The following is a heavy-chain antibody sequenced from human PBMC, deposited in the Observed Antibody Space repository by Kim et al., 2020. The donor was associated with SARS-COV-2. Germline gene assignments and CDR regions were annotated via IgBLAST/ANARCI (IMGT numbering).Heavy chain of an antibody. Sequence: GGSLRLSCEASGFTFRDYAMNWVRQAPGKGLEWVAATIDSGVSTYYADSVKGRFTISRDNSRNTLFLQMHSLRVEDTATYYCTRNNSRAFSGGFMDVWGQGTMLPV. J-gene: IGHJ6*02. CDR1: GFTFRDYA. CDR3: TRNNSRAFSGGFMDV. V-gene: IGHV3-23*01. CDR2: TIDSGVST. D-gene: IGHD3-3*01.